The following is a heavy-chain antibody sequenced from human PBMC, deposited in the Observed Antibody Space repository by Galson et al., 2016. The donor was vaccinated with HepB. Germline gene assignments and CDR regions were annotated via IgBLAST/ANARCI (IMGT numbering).Heavy chain of an antibody. D-gene: IGHD2-2*01. CDR1: GGTFRNYA. J-gene: IGHJ6*02. V-gene: IGHV1-69*04. Sequence: SVKVSCKASGGTFRNYAISWVRQAPGQGLEWMGRITPNVGVPNYAQKFQGRVTITADKSTSTVYMDLSSLRSEDTALYYCAREGGYCTTSSCYDKGYYYYAMDVWGQGTTVTVSS. CDR3: AREGGYCTTSSCYDKGYYYYAMDV. CDR2: ITPNVGVP.